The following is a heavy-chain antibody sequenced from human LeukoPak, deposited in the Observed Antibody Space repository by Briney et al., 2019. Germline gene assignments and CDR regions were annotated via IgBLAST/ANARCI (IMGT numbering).Heavy chain of an antibody. CDR2: IRYDGSNK. J-gene: IGHJ6*03. Sequence: QPGGSLRLSCAASGFTFSSYGMHWVRQAPGKGLEWVAFIRYDGSNKYYADSVKGRFTISRDNSKNTLYLQMNSLRAEDTAVYYCARGDYGDYGEIYYYYYMDVWGKGTTVTVSS. CDR1: GFTFSSYG. CDR3: ARGDYGDYGEIYYYYYMDV. V-gene: IGHV3-30*02. D-gene: IGHD4-17*01.